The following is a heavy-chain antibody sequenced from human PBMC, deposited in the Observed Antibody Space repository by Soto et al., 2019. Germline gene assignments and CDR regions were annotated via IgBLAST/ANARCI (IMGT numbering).Heavy chain of an antibody. CDR2: IIDSGGST. Sequence: GGSLRLSCAASGFTFSSYSMNWVRQAPGKGLEWVSDIIDSGGSTYYADSVKGRFTISRDNSKSTLYLQMNSLRAEDTALYYCAKGRSYYYYYGVDVRAQRTTVTVSS. V-gene: IGHV3-23*01. CDR3: AKGRSYYYYYGVDV. J-gene: IGHJ6*02. CDR1: GFTFSSYS.